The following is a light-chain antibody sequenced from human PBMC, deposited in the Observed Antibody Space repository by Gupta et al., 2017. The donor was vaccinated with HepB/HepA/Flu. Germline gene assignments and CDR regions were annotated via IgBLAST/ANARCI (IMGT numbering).Light chain of an antibody. CDR1: NSNIGSNY. CDR2: SEN. Sequence: QSVLTQPPSASGTPGQRVTISCSGSNSNIGSNYVYWYQQLPGTAPKLLIYSENQRPSGVPARFFCATNCDSASLVVSGRRPDDDADDYGSAGGDSIRSHKIFGGGTKLTVL. V-gene: IGLV1-47*02. J-gene: IGLJ2*01. CDR3: SAGGDSIRSHKI.